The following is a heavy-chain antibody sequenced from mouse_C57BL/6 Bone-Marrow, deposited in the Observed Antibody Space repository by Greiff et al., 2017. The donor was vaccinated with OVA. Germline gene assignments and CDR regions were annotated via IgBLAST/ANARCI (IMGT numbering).Heavy chain of an antibody. CDR2: IDPSDSYT. V-gene: IGHV1-69*01. CDR1: GYTFTSYW. J-gene: IGHJ2*01. Sequence: QVQLQQPGAELVMPGASVKLSCKASGYTFTSYWMHWVKQRPGQGLEWIGEIDPSDSYTNYNQKFKGKSTLTVDKSSSTAYMQLSSLTSEDSAVYYCARDYYGSSPWWGQGTTLTVSS. D-gene: IGHD1-1*01. CDR3: ARDYYGSSPW.